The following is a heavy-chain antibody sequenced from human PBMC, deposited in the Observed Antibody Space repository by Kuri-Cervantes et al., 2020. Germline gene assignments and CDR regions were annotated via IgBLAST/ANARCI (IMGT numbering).Heavy chain of an antibody. V-gene: IGHV3-30*03. D-gene: IGHD3-22*01. CDR2: ISYDGSNK. Sequence: GESLKISCVASGFTVSSYGMHWVRQAPGKGLEWVAVISYDGSNKYYADSVKGRFTISRDNSKNTLYLQMNSLRAEDTAVYYCARGPDSSGYYPPYFDYWGQGTLVTVSS. CDR3: ARGPDSSGYYPPYFDY. J-gene: IGHJ4*02. CDR1: GFTVSSYG.